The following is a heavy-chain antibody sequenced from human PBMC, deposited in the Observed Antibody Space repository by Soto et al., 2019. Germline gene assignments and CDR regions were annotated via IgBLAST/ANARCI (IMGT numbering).Heavy chain of an antibody. CDR2: ISYDGSKK. D-gene: IGHD3-10*01. Sequence: QVQLVESGGGVVQPGRSLRLSCAASGFTFSSYAMHWVRQAPGKGLEWVAVISYDGSKKYYADSVKGRFTISRHNSNNTLYLQMNSLRAEDTAVYYCARDLAPFYYGSGKHYYGMDVWGQGTTFTVSS. J-gene: IGHJ6*02. CDR3: ARDLAPFYYGSGKHYYGMDV. V-gene: IGHV3-30-3*01. CDR1: GFTFSSYA.